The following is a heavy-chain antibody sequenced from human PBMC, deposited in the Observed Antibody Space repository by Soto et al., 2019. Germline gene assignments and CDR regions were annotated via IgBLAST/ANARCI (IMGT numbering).Heavy chain of an antibody. D-gene: IGHD3-22*01. V-gene: IGHV1-2*02. CDR2: INPYSGGT. J-gene: IGHJ4*02. Sequence: QVQLVQSGAEVKKPGASVKVSCKTSGYSFTAYYTHWVRQAPGQGLEWLGWINPYSGGTSFAQKFRGRVSMTRDTSISTAYMELSTLTSDDTAMYYCARGWGYDSTDYYYAYWGQGTLVIVSS. CDR1: GYSFTAYY. CDR3: ARGWGYDSTDYYYAY.